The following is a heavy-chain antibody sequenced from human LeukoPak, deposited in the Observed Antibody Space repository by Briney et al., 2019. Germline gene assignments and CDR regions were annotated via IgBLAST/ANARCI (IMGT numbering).Heavy chain of an antibody. CDR3: ARDLKLDGGSGYYAFDI. D-gene: IGHD3-22*01. V-gene: IGHV4-59*01. Sequence: PSETLSLTCTVSGGSITDYYWGWIRQPPGKGLEWIGYDYYSGSSNYNPSLKSRVTISLDTSKNQFSLKMSSVTAADTAVYYCARDLKLDGGSGYYAFDIWGQGTMVTVSS. CDR1: GGSITDYY. J-gene: IGHJ3*02. CDR2: DYYSGSS.